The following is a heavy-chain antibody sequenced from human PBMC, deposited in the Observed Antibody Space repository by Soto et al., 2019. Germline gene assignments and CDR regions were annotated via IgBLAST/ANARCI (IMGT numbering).Heavy chain of an antibody. D-gene: IGHD6-6*01. CDR3: TRARIEYSSSSGARYYYGMDV. Sequence: GGSLRLSCTASGFTFGDYAMSWFRQAPGKGLEWVGFIRSKAYGGTTEYAASVKGRFTISRDDSKSIAYLQMNSLKTEDTAVYYCTRARIEYSSSSGARYYYGMDVWGQGTTVTVSS. CDR2: IRSKAYGGTT. J-gene: IGHJ6*02. V-gene: IGHV3-49*03. CDR1: GFTFGDYA.